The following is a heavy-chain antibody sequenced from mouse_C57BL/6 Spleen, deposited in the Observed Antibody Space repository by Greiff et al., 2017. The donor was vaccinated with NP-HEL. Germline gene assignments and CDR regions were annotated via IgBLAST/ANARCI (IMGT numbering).Heavy chain of an antibody. CDR1: GYTFTSYW. V-gene: IGHV1-52*01. Sequence: QVQLQQPGAELVRPGSSVKLSCKASGYTFTSYWMHWVKQRPIQGLEWIGNIDPSDSETHYNQKFKDKATLTVDNSSSTAYMQLSSLTSEDSAVYYCARSGGSSYGSIWYFDVWGTGTTVTVSS. J-gene: IGHJ1*03. CDR2: IDPSDSET. CDR3: ARSGGSSYGSIWYFDV. D-gene: IGHD1-1*01.